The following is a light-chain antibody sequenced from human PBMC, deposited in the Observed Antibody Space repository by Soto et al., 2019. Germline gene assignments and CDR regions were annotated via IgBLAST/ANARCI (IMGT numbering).Light chain of an antibody. Sequence: IVLTQSPGTLSLSPGERTTLSCRASQSISRYLAWYQQKPGQGPRLLIYGASSRATGTPDRFSGSGSGTDFTLTISRLEPEDFAVYYCQQYGSSPSITFGQGTRLENK. CDR2: GAS. V-gene: IGKV3-20*01. CDR3: QQYGSSPSIT. CDR1: QSISRY. J-gene: IGKJ5*01.